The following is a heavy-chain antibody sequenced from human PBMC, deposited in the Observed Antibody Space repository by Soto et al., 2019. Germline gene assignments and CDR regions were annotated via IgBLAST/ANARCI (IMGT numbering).Heavy chain of an antibody. V-gene: IGHV1-18*01. Sequence: QVQLVQSGAEVKKPGASVKVSCKASGYTFTSYGITWVRQAPGQGLEWMGWVNIYEGSTNYAQKIQGRVTMTTDTPTSTVYLELRSLRSDATAIYYCARERGGYSDGDYWGQGTRVTVSS. CDR1: GYTFTSYG. CDR2: VNIYEGST. D-gene: IGHD5-18*01. J-gene: IGHJ4*02. CDR3: ARERGGYSDGDY.